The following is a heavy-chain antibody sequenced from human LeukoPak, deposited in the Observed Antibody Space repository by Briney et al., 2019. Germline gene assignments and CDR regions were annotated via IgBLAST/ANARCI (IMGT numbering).Heavy chain of an antibody. Sequence: GGSLRLSCAASGFTFSSYSMNWVRQAPGKGLEWVSYISSSSSTIYYADSVKGRFTISRDNSKNSLYLQMNSLRAEDTAVYYCARENDFWSGYYEFYYYYGMDVWGQGTTVTVSS. V-gene: IGHV3-48*01. J-gene: IGHJ6*02. CDR3: ARENDFWSGYYEFYYYYGMDV. D-gene: IGHD3-3*01. CDR2: ISSSSSTI. CDR1: GFTFSSYS.